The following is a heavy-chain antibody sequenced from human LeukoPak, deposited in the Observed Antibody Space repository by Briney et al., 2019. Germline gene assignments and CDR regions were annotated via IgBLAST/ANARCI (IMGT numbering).Heavy chain of an antibody. CDR2: INPSGGST. CDR3: ARDLERFGELSGFDY. V-gene: IGHV1-46*01. J-gene: IGHJ4*02. CDR1: GYTFTSYY. D-gene: IGHD3-10*01. Sequence: GASVTVSCKASGYTFTSYYMHWVRQAPGQGLEWMGIINPSGGSTSYAQKFQGRVTMTRDTSTSTVYMELSSLRSEDTAVYYCARDLERFGELSGFDYWGQGTLVTVSS.